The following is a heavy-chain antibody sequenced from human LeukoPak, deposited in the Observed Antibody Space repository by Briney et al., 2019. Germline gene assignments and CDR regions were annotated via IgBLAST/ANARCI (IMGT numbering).Heavy chain of an antibody. CDR3: ARDLSGYDYVWGSYPMD. J-gene: IGHJ4*02. V-gene: IGHV3-33*01. Sequence: GESLRLSCAASGFTFSSYGMHWVRQAPGKGLEWVAVIWYDGSNKYYADSVKGRFTISRDNSKNTLYLQMNSLRAEDTAVYYCARDLSGYDYVWGSYPMDWGQGTLVTVSS. CDR2: IWYDGSNK. CDR1: GFTFSSYG. D-gene: IGHD3-16*01.